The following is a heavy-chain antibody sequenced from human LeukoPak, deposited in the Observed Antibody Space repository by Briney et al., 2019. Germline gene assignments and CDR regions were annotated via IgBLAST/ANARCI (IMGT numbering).Heavy chain of an antibody. CDR3: ARGLSQYYFDY. J-gene: IGHJ4*02. Sequence: ASVKVSSTASGYTFTIYYMHWVRQAPGQGLEWMGIINPSGGSTSYAQKFQGRVTMTRDMSTSAVFMELSSLRTEDTAVYYCARGLSQYYFDYWGQGTLVTVSS. CDR1: GYTFTIYY. V-gene: IGHV1-46*01. CDR2: INPSGGST.